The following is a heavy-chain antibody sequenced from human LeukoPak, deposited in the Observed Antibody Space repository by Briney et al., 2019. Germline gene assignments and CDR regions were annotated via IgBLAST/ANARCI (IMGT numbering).Heavy chain of an antibody. CDR2: IQQDGSEK. CDR3: ARVRKLRTRGVMDPLDY. Sequence: GGSLRLSCAASGFTFNYYWLTWVRQAPGKGLEWGANIQQDGSEKYYVDSVKGRFIISRDNAKNTLYLQMNSLRAEDTAVYYCARVRKLRTRGVMDPLDYWGQGTLVTVSS. V-gene: IGHV3-7*01. D-gene: IGHD3-10*01. CDR1: GFTFNYYW. J-gene: IGHJ4*02.